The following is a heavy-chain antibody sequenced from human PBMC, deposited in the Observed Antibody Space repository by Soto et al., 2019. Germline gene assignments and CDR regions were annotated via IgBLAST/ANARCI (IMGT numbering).Heavy chain of an antibody. Sequence: PSETLSLTCTVSGDSIRAYSSSLVRQPPGKGLEWIGNIHYNGNTNYNPSLKSRVTISVDKSKNQFSLNLSSVTAADTAVYYCARDPRGAYSSSYSGIDYWGQGALVTVSS. J-gene: IGHJ4*02. CDR2: IHYNGNT. V-gene: IGHV4-59*12. D-gene: IGHD6-13*01. CDR1: GDSIRAYS. CDR3: ARDPRGAYSSSYSGIDY.